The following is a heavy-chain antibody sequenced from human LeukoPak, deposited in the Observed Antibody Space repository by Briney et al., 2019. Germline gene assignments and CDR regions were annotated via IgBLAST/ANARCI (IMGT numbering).Heavy chain of an antibody. CDR1: GFTFSTYW. CDR2: INIDGTSK. CDR3: ARMPGSDNDDGRGKDAFDI. V-gene: IGHV3-74*01. D-gene: IGHD5-24*01. Sequence: PGGSLRLSCAASGFTFSTYWVHWGRQAPGKGLVWVSRINIDGTSKTYAHSVKGRFPISRDNAKNTLYLQMNGLSADDTAVYYCARMPGSDNDDGRGKDAFDIWGQGRMVTVSS. J-gene: IGHJ3*02.